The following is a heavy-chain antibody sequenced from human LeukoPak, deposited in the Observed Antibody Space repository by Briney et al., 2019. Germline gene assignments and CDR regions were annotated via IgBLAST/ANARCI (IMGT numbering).Heavy chain of an antibody. V-gene: IGHV1-18*01. CDR1: GYTFTSYG. Sequence: GASVKVSCKASGYTFTSYGISWVRQAPGQGLEWMGWISAYNGNTNYAQKLQGRVTMTTDTSTSTAYMELRSLRSDDTAVYYCARDRYCSGGSCYYYYYYGMDVWGQGITVTVSS. CDR3: ARDRYCSGGSCYYYYYYGMDV. J-gene: IGHJ6*02. D-gene: IGHD2-15*01. CDR2: ISAYNGNT.